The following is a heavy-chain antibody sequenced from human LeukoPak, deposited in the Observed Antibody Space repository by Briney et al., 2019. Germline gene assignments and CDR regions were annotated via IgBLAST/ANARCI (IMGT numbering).Heavy chain of an antibody. CDR1: GASISSGSYF. J-gene: IGHJ6*02. D-gene: IGHD1-14*01. V-gene: IGHV4-61*02. CDR2: IYTSGST. CDR3: ARDQPAGYNNYGMDV. Sequence: SETLSLTCTVSGASISSGSYFWSWIRQPAGKGLEWIGRIYTSGSTNYNPSLKSRVTMSVDTSTNQFSLKLSSVTAADTAVYYCARDQPAGYNNYGMDVWGQGTTVTVSS.